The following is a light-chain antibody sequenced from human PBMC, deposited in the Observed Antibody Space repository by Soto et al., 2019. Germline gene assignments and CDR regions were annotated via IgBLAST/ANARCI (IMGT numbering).Light chain of an antibody. Sequence: DIQMTQSPSTLSASVGDRVTITCRASQSISNWLAWYQHKPGKGPNLLIYKASTLESGVPSRFSGSGFGTEFTLTISSLQPDDFATYYCQQYNSYPYTFGQGTKLEIK. V-gene: IGKV1-5*03. J-gene: IGKJ2*01. CDR3: QQYNSYPYT. CDR1: QSISNW. CDR2: KAS.